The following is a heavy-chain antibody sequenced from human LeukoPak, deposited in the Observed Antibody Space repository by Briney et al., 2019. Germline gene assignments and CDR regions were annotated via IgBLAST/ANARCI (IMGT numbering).Heavy chain of an antibody. CDR3: AKESVTTVTTPLDY. Sequence: GRSLRLSCAASGFTFSSYGMSWVRQAPGKGLEWVSAISGSGGSTYYADSVKGRFTISRDNSKNTLYLQMNSLRAEDTAVYYCAKESVTTVTTPLDYWGQGTLVTVSS. CDR1: GFTFSSYG. D-gene: IGHD4-17*01. V-gene: IGHV3-23*01. J-gene: IGHJ4*02. CDR2: ISGSGGST.